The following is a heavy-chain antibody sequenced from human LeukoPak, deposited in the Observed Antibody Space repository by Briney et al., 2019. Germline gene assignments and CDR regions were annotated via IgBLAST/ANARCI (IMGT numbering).Heavy chain of an antibody. V-gene: IGHV3-30*18. D-gene: IGHD1-26*01. J-gene: IGHJ4*02. CDR1: GFTFSSYG. CDR2: ISYDGSNK. CDR3: AKEATLDY. Sequence: PGGSLRLSCAASGFTFSSYGMHWVRQAPGKGLEWVAVISYDGSNKYYADSVKGRFTISRDNSKSTLYLQMNSLRAEDTAVYYCAKEATLDYWGQGTLVTVSS.